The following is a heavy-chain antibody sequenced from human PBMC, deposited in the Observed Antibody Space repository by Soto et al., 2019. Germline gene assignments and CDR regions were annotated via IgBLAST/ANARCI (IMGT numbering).Heavy chain of an antibody. CDR1: GGSISSYY. D-gene: IGHD3-16*01. CDR3: ARARMITFGGVISWFDP. J-gene: IGHJ5*02. V-gene: IGHV4-59*01. Sequence: SESLSLTCTVSGGSISSYYWSWIRQPPGKGLEWIGYIYYSGSTNYNPSLKSRVTISVDTSKNQFSLKLSSVTAADTAVYYCARARMITFGGVISWFDPWGQGTLVTVSS. CDR2: IYYSGST.